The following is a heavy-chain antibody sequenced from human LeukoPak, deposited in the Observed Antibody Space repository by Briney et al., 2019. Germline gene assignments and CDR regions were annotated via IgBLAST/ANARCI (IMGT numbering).Heavy chain of an antibody. D-gene: IGHD6-13*01. CDR1: GGSISSGGYS. CDR3: ARGDSSWYADY. J-gene: IGHJ4*02. V-gene: IGHV4-30-2*01. Sequence: PSQTLSLTCAVSGGSISSGGYSWSWIRQPPGKGLEWIGYIYHSGSTYYNPSLKSRATISVDRSKNQFSLKLSSVTAADTAVYYCARGDSSWYADYWGQGTLVTVSS. CDR2: IYHSGST.